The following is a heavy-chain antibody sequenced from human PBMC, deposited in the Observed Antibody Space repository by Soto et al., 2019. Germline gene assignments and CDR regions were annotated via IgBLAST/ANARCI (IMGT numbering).Heavy chain of an antibody. D-gene: IGHD2-8*01. Sequence: GGSLRLSCAASGFTFSTYSMNWVRQAPGKGLEWVSSISSSSSYIYYADSVKGRFTISRDNAKNSLYLQMTNMDPVDTATYYCAHTMVYGKMLDYWGQGALVTVSS. V-gene: IGHV3-21*03. CDR2: ISSSSSYI. CDR3: AHTMVYGKMLDY. CDR1: GFTFSTYS. J-gene: IGHJ4*02.